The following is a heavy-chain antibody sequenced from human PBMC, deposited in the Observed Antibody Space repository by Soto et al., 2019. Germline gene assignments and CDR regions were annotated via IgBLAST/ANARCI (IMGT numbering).Heavy chain of an antibody. CDR2: LIPISGTA. V-gene: IGHV1-69*01. Sequence: QVQLVQSGAEVKKPGSSVKVSCTASGGTFSSYAISWVRQAPGQGLEWMGGLIPISGTANYAQKFQGRVTITADESTSTAYMELSSLRSEDTAVYYCARSQGSSTSLEIYYYYYYGMDVWGQGTTVTVSS. D-gene: IGHD2-2*01. CDR3: ARSQGSSTSLEIYYYYYYGMDV. J-gene: IGHJ6*02. CDR1: GGTFSSYA.